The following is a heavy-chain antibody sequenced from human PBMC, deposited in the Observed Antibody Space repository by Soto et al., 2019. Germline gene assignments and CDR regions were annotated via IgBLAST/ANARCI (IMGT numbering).Heavy chain of an antibody. CDR2: INPNSGNT. D-gene: IGHD6-6*01. Sequence: ASVKLSCKYSVYTFTDYYMHWVRQAPKQGRDGMGWINPNSGNTNNPQKFQGWVTINIDTSIRKAYMYPNKLRSDGTAGYFFPTQSKEYSSSPGFDYWGQGTLVTVSS. CDR1: VYTFTDYY. V-gene: IGHV1-2*04. CDR3: PTQSKEYSSSPGFDY. J-gene: IGHJ4*02.